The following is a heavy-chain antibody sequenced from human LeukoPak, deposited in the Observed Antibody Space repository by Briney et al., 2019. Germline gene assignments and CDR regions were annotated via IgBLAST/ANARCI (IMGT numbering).Heavy chain of an antibody. Sequence: SETLSLTCTVSGGSISSYYWSWIRQPPGKGLEWIGYIYYSGSTNYNPSLKSRVTISVDTSKNQFSLKLSSVTAADTAVCYCARMVAGTCFDYWGQGTLVTVSS. V-gene: IGHV4-59*01. CDR1: GGSISSYY. D-gene: IGHD6-19*01. CDR2: IYYSGST. J-gene: IGHJ4*02. CDR3: ARMVAGTCFDY.